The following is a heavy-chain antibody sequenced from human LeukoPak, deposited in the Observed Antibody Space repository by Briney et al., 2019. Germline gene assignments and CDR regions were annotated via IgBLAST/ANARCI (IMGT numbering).Heavy chain of an antibody. D-gene: IGHD2-2*01. CDR1: GGSFSGYY. J-gene: IGHJ4*02. CDR2: INHSGST. Sequence: SETLSLTCAVYGGSFSGYYWSWIRQPPGKGLEWIGEINHSGSTYYNPSLKSRVTISVDRSKNQFSLKLSSVTAADTAVYYCARASGQLLTYFDYWGQGTLVTVSS. V-gene: IGHV4-34*01. CDR3: ARASGQLLTYFDY.